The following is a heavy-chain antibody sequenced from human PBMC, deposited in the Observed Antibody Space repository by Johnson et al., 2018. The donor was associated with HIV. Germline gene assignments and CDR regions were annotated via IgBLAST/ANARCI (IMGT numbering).Heavy chain of an antibody. CDR2: ISYDGRNK. J-gene: IGHJ3*01. Sequence: QVQLVESGGGVVQPGRSLRLSCAASGFTFSYYGIHWVRQAPGKGLEWVAVISYDGRNKYYADSVKGRFTISRDNSKSTLFLQMNSLRLEDTAVYYCASGEDDGFWGQGTMVTVSS. CDR3: ASGEDDGF. D-gene: IGHD5-24*01. CDR1: GFTFSYYG. V-gene: IGHV3-30*03.